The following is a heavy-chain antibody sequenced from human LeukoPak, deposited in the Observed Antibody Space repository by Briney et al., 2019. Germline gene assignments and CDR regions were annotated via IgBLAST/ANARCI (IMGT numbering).Heavy chain of an antibody. Sequence: GGSLRLSCTASGFTFSSYTMTWVRQAPGKGLKWVSTITTGDGNTYYADSVKGRFTVSRDDSKNTLYLQMNSLRAEDTAVYYCAKDYEGGGYVVVLAGNWGQGTLVTVSS. CDR3: AKDYEGGGYVVVLAGN. CDR2: ITTGDGNT. CDR1: GFTFSSYT. V-gene: IGHV3-23*01. J-gene: IGHJ4*02. D-gene: IGHD5-12*01.